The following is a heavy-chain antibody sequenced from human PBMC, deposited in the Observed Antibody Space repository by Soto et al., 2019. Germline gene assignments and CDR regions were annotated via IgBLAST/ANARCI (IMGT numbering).Heavy chain of an antibody. D-gene: IGHD6-6*01. J-gene: IGHJ4*02. CDR3: AKNWDTTFSSSSH. CDR2: ISGSAGST. CDR1: EFTFTTYA. Sequence: EVQLLESGGGLVQPGGSLRLSCAASEFTFTTYAMSWVRQAPGKGLEWVSAISGSAGSTYYADSVKGRFTISRDNSKNTLSLQMNSLRAEDTAVYYCAKNWDTTFSSSSHWGQGTLVSVSS. V-gene: IGHV3-23*01.